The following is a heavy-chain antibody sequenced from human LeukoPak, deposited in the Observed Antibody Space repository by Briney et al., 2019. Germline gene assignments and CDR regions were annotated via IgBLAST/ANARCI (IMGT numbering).Heavy chain of an antibody. CDR2: ISGTGYST. CDR1: GFTFSSYA. V-gene: IGHV3-23*01. D-gene: IGHD1-1*01. J-gene: IGHJ4*02. CDR3: AKDQGTQL. Sequence: GGSLRLSRAASGFTFSSYAMSWVRQAPGKGLEWVSDISGTGYSTYYADSVKGRFTIYRDNSKNTLYLQMNSLRGEDTAVYYWAKDQGTQLWGQGTRVTVSS.